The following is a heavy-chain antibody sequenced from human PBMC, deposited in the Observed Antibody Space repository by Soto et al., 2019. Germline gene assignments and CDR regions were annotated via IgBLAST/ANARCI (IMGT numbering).Heavy chain of an antibody. CDR2: INPNSGGT. D-gene: IGHD1-7*01. CDR3: ARKLELRGSYYYYYDMDV. V-gene: IGHV1-2*02. J-gene: IGHJ6*02. CDR1: GYTFTDYY. Sequence: ASVKVSCKASGYTFTDYYMHWVRQAPGQGLEWMGWINPNSGGTNYAQKFQGRVTMTRDTSISTAYMELSRLRADDTAVYYCARKLELRGSYYYYYDMDVWGQGTTVTVSS.